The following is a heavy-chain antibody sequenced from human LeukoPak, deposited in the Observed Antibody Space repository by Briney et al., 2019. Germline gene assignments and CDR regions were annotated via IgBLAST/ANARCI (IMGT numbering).Heavy chain of an antibody. D-gene: IGHD4-17*01. J-gene: IGHJ6*02. CDR1: GGSISSYY. Sequence: SETLSLTCTVSGGSISSYYWSWIRQPAGKGLAWIGRIYTSGSTNYNPSLKSRVTMSVDTSKNQFSLKLSSVTAADTAVYYCARDYELDYGDYYYYYYGMDVWGQGTTVTVSS. CDR3: ARDYELDYGDYYYYYYGMDV. V-gene: IGHV4-4*07. CDR2: IYTSGST.